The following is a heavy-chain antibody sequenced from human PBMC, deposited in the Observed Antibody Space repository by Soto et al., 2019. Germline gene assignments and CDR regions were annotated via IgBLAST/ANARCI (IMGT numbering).Heavy chain of an antibody. CDR1: GGTFSSYA. CDR3: ARGRDCSSTSCRVYYYYYYGMDV. V-gene: IGHV1-69*06. CDR2: IIPIFGTA. Sequence: QVQLVQSGAEVKKPGSSVKVSCKASGGTFSSYAISWVRQAPGQGLEWMGGIIPIFGTANYAQKFQGRVTITADKSTSTAYMERSSLRSEDTAVYYCARGRDCSSTSCRVYYYYYYGMDVWGQGTTVTVSS. D-gene: IGHD2-2*01. J-gene: IGHJ6*02.